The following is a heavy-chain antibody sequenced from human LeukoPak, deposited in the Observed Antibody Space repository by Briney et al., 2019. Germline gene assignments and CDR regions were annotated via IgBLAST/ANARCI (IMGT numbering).Heavy chain of an antibody. CDR3: ARAVHDSSGYYYSVGAFDI. D-gene: IGHD3-22*01. Sequence: GGTLRLSCAASGFTFSSYGMSWVRQAPGKGLEWVSAISGSGGSTYYADSVKGRFTISRDNSKNTLYLQMNSLRAEDTAVYYCARAVHDSSGYYYSVGAFDIWGQGTMVTVSS. CDR2: ISGSGGST. J-gene: IGHJ3*02. CDR1: GFTFSSYG. V-gene: IGHV3-23*01.